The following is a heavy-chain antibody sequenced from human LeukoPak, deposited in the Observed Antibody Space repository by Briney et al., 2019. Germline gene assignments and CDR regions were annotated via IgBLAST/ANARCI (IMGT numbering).Heavy chain of an antibody. D-gene: IGHD3-10*01. J-gene: IGHJ6*03. V-gene: IGHV4-4*07. Sequence: SETLSLTCTVSGGSISSYHWSWIRQPAGKGLEWIGRIHTSGSTNYNPSLKSRVTMSVDTSKNQFSLKLSSVTAADTAVYYCAREARGITMVRVIYYMDVWGKGTTVTISS. CDR1: GGSISSYH. CDR2: IHTSGST. CDR3: AREARGITMVRVIYYMDV.